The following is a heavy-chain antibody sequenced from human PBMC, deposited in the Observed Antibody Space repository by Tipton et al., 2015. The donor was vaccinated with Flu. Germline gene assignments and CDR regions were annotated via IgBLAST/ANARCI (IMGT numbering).Heavy chain of an antibody. D-gene: IGHD3-10*01. CDR3: ARGLPPMVRGHSGWFDP. J-gene: IGHJ5*02. Sequence: TLSLTCAVYGGSFSGYYWSWIRQPPGKGLEWIGEINHSGSTNYNPSLKSRVTISVDTSKTQFSLKLSSVTAADTAVYYCARGLPPMVRGHSGWFDPWGQGTLVTVSS. CDR1: GGSFSGYY. CDR2: INHSGST. V-gene: IGHV4-34*01.